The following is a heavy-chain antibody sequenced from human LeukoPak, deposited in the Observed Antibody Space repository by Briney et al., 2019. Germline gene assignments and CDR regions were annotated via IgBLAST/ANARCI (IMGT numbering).Heavy chain of an antibody. CDR3: AKDQKSIAATGYDY. J-gene: IGHJ4*02. CDR1: GFTFSSYA. CDR2: ISGSDSST. V-gene: IGHV3-23*01. D-gene: IGHD6-13*01. Sequence: PGGSLRPSCAASGFTFSSYAMSWVRQAPGKGLEWVSTISGSDSSTYYADSVKGRFTISRDNSKNTLYLQMNSLRAEDTAVYFCAKDQKSIAATGYDYWGQGTLVTVSS.